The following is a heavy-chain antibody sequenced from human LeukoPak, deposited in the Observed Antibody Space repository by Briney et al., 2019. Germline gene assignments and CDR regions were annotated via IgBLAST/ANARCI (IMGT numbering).Heavy chain of an antibody. D-gene: IGHD4-17*01. J-gene: IGHJ6*02. CDR3: ASGSTNGDYYYYGMDV. CDR2: IYPGDSDT. CDR1: GYSFTSYW. Sequence: GESLKISCKGSGYSFTSYWIGWVRQMPEKGLEWMGIIYPGDSDTRYSPSFQGQVTISADKSISTAYLQWSSLKASDTAMYYCASGSTNGDYYYYGMDVWGQGTTVTVSS. V-gene: IGHV5-51*01.